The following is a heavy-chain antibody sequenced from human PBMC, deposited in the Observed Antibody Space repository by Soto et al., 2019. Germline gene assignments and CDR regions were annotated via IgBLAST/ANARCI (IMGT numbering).Heavy chain of an antibody. J-gene: IGHJ4*02. V-gene: IGHV1-18*01. CDR3: ARDWFGIDF. Sequence: QVQLVQSGAEVKKPGASVKVSCKASGYTFTSYGISWVRQAPGQGLEWMGWINAYNGNTNYAQNLQGTVTMTTDTSTSTAYTELRSLRSEDTGVYYCARDWFGIDFWCQGTLVTVSS. CDR1: GYTFTSYG. CDR2: INAYNGNT. D-gene: IGHD3-16*01.